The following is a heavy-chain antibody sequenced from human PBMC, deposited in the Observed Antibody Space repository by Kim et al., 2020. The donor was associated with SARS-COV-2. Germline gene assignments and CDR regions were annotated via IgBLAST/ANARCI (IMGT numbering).Heavy chain of an antibody. J-gene: IGHJ6*02. CDR1: GGSISSSNW. D-gene: IGHD3-10*01. Sequence: SETLSLTCAVSGGSISSSNWWSWVRQPPGKGLEWIGEIYHSGSTNYNPSLKSRVTISVDKSKNQFSLKLSSVTAADTAVYYCARGAPDYYGSGSYLTIDDWGQGTTVTVSS. V-gene: IGHV4-4*02. CDR3: ARGAPDYYGSGSYLTIDD. CDR2: IYHSGST.